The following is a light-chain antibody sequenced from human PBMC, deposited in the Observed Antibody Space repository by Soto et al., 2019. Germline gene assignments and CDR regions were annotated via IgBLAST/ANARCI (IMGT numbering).Light chain of an antibody. CDR2: DVS. CDR1: SSDVGGYNF. CDR3: SSFAGSKTLV. Sequence: ALTQPPSASGSPGQSVTISCTGTSSDVGGYNFVSWYQQYPGKVPKLMIYDVSKRPSGVPDRFSGSKSGNTASLTVSGLQAEDEADYYCSSFAGSKTLVFGGGTKVTVL. J-gene: IGLJ3*02. V-gene: IGLV2-8*01.